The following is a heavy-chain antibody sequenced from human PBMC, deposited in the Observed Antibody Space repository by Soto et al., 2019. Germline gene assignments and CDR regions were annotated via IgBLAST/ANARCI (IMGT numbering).Heavy chain of an antibody. Sequence: GGSLRLSCAASGFTFSSYWMHWVRQAPGKGLVWVSRINSDGSSTSYADSVKGRFTISRDNAKNTLYLQMNSLRAEDTAVYYCARDFYGVGLSQTTVTTRLFREYGMDVWGQGTTVTVSS. D-gene: IGHD4-17*01. CDR2: INSDGSST. V-gene: IGHV3-74*01. CDR1: GFTFSSYW. CDR3: ARDFYGVGLSQTTVTTRLFREYGMDV. J-gene: IGHJ6*02.